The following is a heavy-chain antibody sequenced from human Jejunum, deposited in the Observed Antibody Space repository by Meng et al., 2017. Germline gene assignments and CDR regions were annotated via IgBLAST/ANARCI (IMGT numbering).Heavy chain of an antibody. J-gene: IGHJ3*01. CDR2: IIPALRKT. V-gene: IGHV1-69*10. CDR1: GGSFNSHG. D-gene: IGHD3-16*01. CDR3: AEQGSYDYLDDGFDV. Sequence: SVKVSCKASGGSFNSHGINWVRQAPGQGLEWMGRIIPALRKTDYAQRFQGRVTITTDTSTGAACMKLNSMASEDTAVYYCAEQGSYDYLDDGFDVWGQGTMVTV.